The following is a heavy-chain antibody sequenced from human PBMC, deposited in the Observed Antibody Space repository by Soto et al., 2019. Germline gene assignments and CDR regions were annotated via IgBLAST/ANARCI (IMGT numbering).Heavy chain of an antibody. Sequence: QVQLVESEGGVVQPGRSLRLSCAASGFIFSSYPMHWVRQAPGKGLEWVAVISDDGNTKYYADSVKGRFTISRDKSKNTLYLQMNSLSAEDTAVYYCTRADVTVTLSVFDPWGQGTLVTVSS. D-gene: IGHD4-17*01. CDR2: ISDDGNTK. CDR1: GFIFSSYP. V-gene: IGHV3-30-3*01. J-gene: IGHJ5*02. CDR3: TRADVTVTLSVFDP.